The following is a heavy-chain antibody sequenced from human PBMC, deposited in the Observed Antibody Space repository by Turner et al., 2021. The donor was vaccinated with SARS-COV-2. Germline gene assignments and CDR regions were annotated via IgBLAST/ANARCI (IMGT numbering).Heavy chain of an antibody. D-gene: IGHD2-21*01. Sequence: EVQLVESGGGLVKPGGSLRLSCAASGFTFSNAWMSWVRQAPGKGLEWVGRNKTKTDGGTTDYTAPVKGRFTISRDDSKNTLYLQMNSLKTEDTAVYYCTTYSEPDYWGQGTLVTVSS. CDR2: NKTKTDGGTT. CDR3: TTYSEPDY. J-gene: IGHJ4*02. CDR1: GFTFSNAW. V-gene: IGHV3-15*01.